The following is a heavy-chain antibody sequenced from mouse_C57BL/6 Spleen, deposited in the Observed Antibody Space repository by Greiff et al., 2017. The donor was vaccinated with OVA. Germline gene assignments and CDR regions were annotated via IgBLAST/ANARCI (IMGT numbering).Heavy chain of an antibody. CDR1: GFTFSSYA. CDR3: TRDGYYEGNAMDY. Sequence: EVKLEESGEGLVKPGGSLKLSCAASGFTFSSYAMSWVRQTPEKRLEWVAYISSGGDYIYYADTVKGRFTISRDNARNTLYLQMSSLKSEDTAMYYCTRDGYYEGNAMDYWGQGTSVTVSS. J-gene: IGHJ4*01. D-gene: IGHD2-3*01. CDR2: ISSGGDYI. V-gene: IGHV5-9-1*02.